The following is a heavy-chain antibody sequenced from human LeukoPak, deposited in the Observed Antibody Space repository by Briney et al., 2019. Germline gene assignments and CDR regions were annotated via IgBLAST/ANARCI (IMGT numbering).Heavy chain of an antibody. D-gene: IGHD7-27*01. V-gene: IGHV3-30*02. CDR1: GFTFSNYG. CDR2: IRYDGSDK. J-gene: IGHJ5*02. CDR3: AKGQLGIQSSKWFDP. Sequence: GSLRLSCAASGFTFSNYGMYWVRQAPGKGLEWVAFIRYDGSDKYYADSVKGRFTMSRDNSKNTLYLQMDSLRPEDTAVYYCAKGQLGIQSSKWFDPWGQGTLVTVSS.